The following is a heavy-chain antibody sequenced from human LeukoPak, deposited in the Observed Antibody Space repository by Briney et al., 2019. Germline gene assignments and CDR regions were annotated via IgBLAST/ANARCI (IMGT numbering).Heavy chain of an antibody. CDR1: GYTFTSYA. D-gene: IGHD1-26*01. CDR3: ARDSQWELLPHFDY. V-gene: IGHV1-69*05. J-gene: IGHJ4*02. Sequence: GASVKVSCTASGYTFTSYAISWVRQAPGQGLGWMGRIIPIFGTSNYAQKFQCRVTITTDESTSTAYMELSSLRSEDTAVYYCARDSQWELLPHFDYWGQGTLVTVSS. CDR2: IIPIFGTS.